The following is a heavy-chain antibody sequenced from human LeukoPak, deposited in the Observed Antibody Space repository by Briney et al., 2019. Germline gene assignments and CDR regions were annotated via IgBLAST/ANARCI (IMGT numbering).Heavy chain of an antibody. CDR2: MNPRGGST. D-gene: IGHD4-23*01. CDR1: GYSFTTYY. V-gene: IGHV1-46*01. CDR3: ARVDDYGGNSVGY. Sequence: ASVKVSCKASGYSFTTYYMHWMRQAPGQGLEWMGTMNPRGGSTNYAQKFQGRVTMIRDPSTSTVYMDLSSLRFEDTAVYYCARVDDYGGNSVGYWGQGTLVTVSS. J-gene: IGHJ4*02.